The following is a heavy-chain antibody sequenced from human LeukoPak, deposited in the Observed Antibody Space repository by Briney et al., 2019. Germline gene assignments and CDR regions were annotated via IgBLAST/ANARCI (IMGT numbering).Heavy chain of an antibody. V-gene: IGHV1-69*13. CDR2: IIPIFGTA. D-gene: IGHD6-13*01. Sequence: GASVKVSCKASGGTFSSYAISWVRQAPGQGLEWMGGIIPIFGTANYAQKFQGRVTITADESTSTAYMELSSLRSEDTAVYYCASIAAAESDYWGQGTLVTVSS. CDR1: GGTFSSYA. J-gene: IGHJ4*02. CDR3: ASIAAAESDY.